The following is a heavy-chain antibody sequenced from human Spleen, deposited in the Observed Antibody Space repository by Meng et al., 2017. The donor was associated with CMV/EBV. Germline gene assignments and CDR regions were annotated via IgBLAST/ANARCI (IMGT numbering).Heavy chain of an antibody. Sequence: GGSLRLSCAASGFTFSGSAIHWVRQASGKGLEWVGHIRSKANNYATTYAASVTGRFSISRHDSKNMAYLQMNSLKTEDTAVYYCTRHLEDRNYYYYYNMDVWGQGTTVTVSS. V-gene: IGHV3-73*01. CDR2: IRSKANNYAT. CDR3: TRHLEDRNYYYYYNMDV. J-gene: IGHJ6*02. CDR1: GFTFSGSA.